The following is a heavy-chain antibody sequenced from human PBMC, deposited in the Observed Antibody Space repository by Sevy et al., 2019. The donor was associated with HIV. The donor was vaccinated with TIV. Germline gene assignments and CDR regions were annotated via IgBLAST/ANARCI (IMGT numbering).Heavy chain of an antibody. V-gene: IGHV3-15*07. CDR2: IKGKTDGETT. CDR1: GFNISSAS. J-gene: IGHJ4*02. CDR3: TTRPYGSIIDY. D-gene: IGHD3-10*01. Sequence: GGSLRLSCGGSGFNISSASMNWVRQAPGKALEWVGRIKGKTDGETTDYAAPVKGRFIISRDDSGKTVYVQLNSVKTEDTAMYFCTTRPYGSIIDYWGQGTLVTVSS.